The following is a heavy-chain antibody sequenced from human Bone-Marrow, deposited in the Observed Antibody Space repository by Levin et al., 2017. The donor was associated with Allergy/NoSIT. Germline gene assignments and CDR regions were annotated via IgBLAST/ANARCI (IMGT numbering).Heavy chain of an antibody. J-gene: IGHJ3*01. Sequence: PGGSLRLSCAASGFTISNFAMTWVRQAPGKGLEWVATISGPGDNTYYTDSVKGRFTISRDNSKNTLYVQMDSLRAEDTAAYYCAKDMEKQLLYLSEGQDAFDFWGQGTMVTVSS. D-gene: IGHD6-19*01. CDR3: AKDMEKQLLYLSEGQDAFDF. V-gene: IGHV3-23*01. CDR1: GFTISNFA. CDR2: ISGPGDNT.